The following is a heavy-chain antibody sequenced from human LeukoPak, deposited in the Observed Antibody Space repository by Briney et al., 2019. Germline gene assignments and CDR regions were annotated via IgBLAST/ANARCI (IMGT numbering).Heavy chain of an antibody. CDR3: ARGHRYCTNGVCYDY. D-gene: IGHD2-8*01. CDR2: ISSYDGNT. V-gene: IGHV1-18*01. CDR1: GYMFTSYG. Sequence: ASVKVSCKASGYMFTSYGINWARQAPGQGLEWMGWISSYDGNTNYAQRLQGRVTMTTDSSTSTAYMELRSLRSDDTAVYYCARGHRYCTNGVCYDYWGQGTLVTVSS. J-gene: IGHJ4*02.